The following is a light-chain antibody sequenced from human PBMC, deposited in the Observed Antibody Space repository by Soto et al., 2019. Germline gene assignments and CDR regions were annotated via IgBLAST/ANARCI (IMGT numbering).Light chain of an antibody. CDR1: QSINNW. J-gene: IGKJ4*01. CDR2: KAS. CDR3: QQYARYPFT. V-gene: IGKV1-5*03. Sequence: DIQMTQSPSTLSASEGDRVTITCRASQSINNWLAWYQQKPGKAPKLLISKASNLKSGVPSTFSGTGSGTEFTLTISSLQPDDFAIYYCQQYARYPFTFGGGTKVQI.